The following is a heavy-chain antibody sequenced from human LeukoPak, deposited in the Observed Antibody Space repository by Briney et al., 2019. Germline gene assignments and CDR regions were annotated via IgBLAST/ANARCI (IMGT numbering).Heavy chain of an antibody. J-gene: IGHJ4*02. CDR3: AGSGIAVDGGNFGS. D-gene: IGHD6-19*01. CDR1: GDXVSSNTAF. V-gene: IGHV6-1*01. CDR2: TYYRSKWYN. Sequence: SQTLSPTCAVSGDXVSSNTAFWNWIRQSPSRGLEWPGRTYYRSKWYNDYAVSVKGRITISPDTSKNQFSLRLTSVTPADTAVFYCAGSGIAVDGGNFGSWGQGTLVTVSS.